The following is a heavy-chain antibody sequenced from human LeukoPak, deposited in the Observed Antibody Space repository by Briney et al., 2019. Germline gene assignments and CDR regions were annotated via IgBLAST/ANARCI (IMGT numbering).Heavy chain of an antibody. CDR2: ISGSGGST. CDR3: ANEKELRSAFDI. CDR1: GFTFSSYA. Sequence: TGGSLRLSCAASGFTFSSYAMSWVRQAPGKGLEWVSAISGSGGSTYYADSAKGRFTISRDNSKNTLYLQMNSLRAEDTAVYYCANEKELRSAFDIWGQGTMVTVSS. D-gene: IGHD1-26*01. J-gene: IGHJ3*02. V-gene: IGHV3-23*01.